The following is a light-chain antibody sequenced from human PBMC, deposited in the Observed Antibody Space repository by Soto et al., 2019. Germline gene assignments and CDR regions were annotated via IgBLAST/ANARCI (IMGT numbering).Light chain of an antibody. CDR3: SSYTSRRGV. CDR2: DVS. Sequence: QSVLTQPASVSGSPGQSITISCTGTSSDVGGYNYVSWYQQHQGKAPKLMIYDVSNRPSGVSNRFSGSKSGNTASLTISGLQAEDEADYYCSSYTSRRGVFGGGTKLTVL. CDR1: SSDVGGYNY. J-gene: IGLJ2*01. V-gene: IGLV2-14*01.